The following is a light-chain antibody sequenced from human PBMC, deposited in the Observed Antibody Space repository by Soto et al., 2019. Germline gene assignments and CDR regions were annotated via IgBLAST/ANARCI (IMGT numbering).Light chain of an antibody. CDR1: QSVVTKY. CDR3: QQYGTSPLT. Sequence: EIVLTQSLGTLALSPGDTATLSCRTRQSVVTKYLAWYQQKPGQAPRLLIYWTSRRAPASPDRISGSGSGTDFTLTISRLEPEDFAVYYCQQYGTSPLTFGGGTKVDIK. V-gene: IGKV3-20*01. J-gene: IGKJ4*01. CDR2: WTS.